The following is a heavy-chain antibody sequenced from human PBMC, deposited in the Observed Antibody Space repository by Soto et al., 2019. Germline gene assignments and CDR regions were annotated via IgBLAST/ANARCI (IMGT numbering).Heavy chain of an antibody. J-gene: IGHJ5*02. D-gene: IGHD1-26*01. CDR1: GGSISSYY. Sequence: QVQLQESGPGLVKPSETLSLTCTVSGGSISSYYWSWIRQPPGKGLEWIGYIYYSGSTNYNPALKSRGTISVDTSKNPFPLKLSSVTAADTAVYYCARDGIIRGWFDPWGQGTLVTVSS. CDR3: ARDGIIRGWFDP. V-gene: IGHV4-59*01. CDR2: IYYSGST.